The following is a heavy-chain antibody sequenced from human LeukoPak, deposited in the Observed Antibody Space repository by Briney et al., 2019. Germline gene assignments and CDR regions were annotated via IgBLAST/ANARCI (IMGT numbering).Heavy chain of an antibody. V-gene: IGHV4-59*12. Sequence: PSETLSLTCTVSGGSISSYYWSWIRQPPGKGLEWIGYIYYSGSTNYNPSLKSRVTISVDTSKNQFSLKLSSVTAADTAVYYCARERRRSFDYWGQGTLVTVSS. CDR3: ARERRRSFDY. CDR1: GGSISSYY. CDR2: IYYSGST. J-gene: IGHJ4*02. D-gene: IGHD5-24*01.